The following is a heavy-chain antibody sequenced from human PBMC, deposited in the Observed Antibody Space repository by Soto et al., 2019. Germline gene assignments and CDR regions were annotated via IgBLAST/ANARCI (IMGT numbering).Heavy chain of an antibody. V-gene: IGHV4-59*01. J-gene: IGHJ5*02. D-gene: IGHD6-19*01. CDR3: ARERDSSGRRNCFEP. CDR2: VYYSGNT. CDR1: GGSISGYY. Sequence: SETLSLTCTVSGGSISGYYWSWIRQPPGKGLEWIGYVYYSGNTNYNPSLKSRVTISVDTSKNQFSLKLSSVTAADTAVYYCARERDSSGRRNCFEPWGQGTVVTVS.